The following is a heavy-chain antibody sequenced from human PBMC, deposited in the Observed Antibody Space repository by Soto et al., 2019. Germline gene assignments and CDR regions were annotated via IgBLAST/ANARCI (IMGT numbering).Heavy chain of an antibody. V-gene: IGHV1-46*01. CDR1: GYTFTNYY. CDR3: ARDYCSGTTCYEFDY. CDR2: IDPSGGSA. Sequence: GASVKVSCKASGYTFTNYYIHWVRQAPGQGLEWMGFIDPSGGSAAYAQSFQDRVTMTRDTSMTTVYMELSSLRSDDTAMYYCARDYCSGTTCYEFDYWGQGTQVTVSS. D-gene: IGHD2-2*01. J-gene: IGHJ4*02.